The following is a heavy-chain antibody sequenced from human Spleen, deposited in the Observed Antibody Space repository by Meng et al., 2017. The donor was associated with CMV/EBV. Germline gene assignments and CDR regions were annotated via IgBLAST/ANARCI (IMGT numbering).Heavy chain of an antibody. CDR3: AKWYGANPLGLGS. Sequence: QASGYSFNSFGVTWVRQAPGQGLEWMGWISGYNGNTKIAQKVQDRVSLTTDTSTNSADMELRSLTSDDTAVYYCAKWYGANPLGLGSWGQGTLVTVSS. CDR1: GYSFNSFG. CDR2: ISGYNGNT. J-gene: IGHJ5*02. D-gene: IGHD3-16*01. V-gene: IGHV1-18*01.